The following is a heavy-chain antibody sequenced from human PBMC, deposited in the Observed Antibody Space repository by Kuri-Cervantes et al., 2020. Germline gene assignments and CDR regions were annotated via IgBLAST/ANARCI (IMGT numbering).Heavy chain of an antibody. Sequence: LSLTCAASGFTFSSYSMNWVRQAPGKGLEWVSYISSSSSTIYYADSVKGRFTISRDNAKNSLYLQMNSLRAEDTALYYCARVAGYSYGYWGYWGQGTLVTVSS. CDR1: GFTFSSYS. V-gene: IGHV3-48*01. J-gene: IGHJ4*02. D-gene: IGHD5-18*01. CDR3: ARVAGYSYGYWGY. CDR2: ISSSSSTI.